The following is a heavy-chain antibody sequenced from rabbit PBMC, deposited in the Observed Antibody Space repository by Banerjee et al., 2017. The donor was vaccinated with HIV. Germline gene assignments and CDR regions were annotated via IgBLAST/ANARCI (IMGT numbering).Heavy chain of an antibody. CDR3: VRDLGYDDYSEKGYFNL. CDR2: NAITGKA. J-gene: IGHJ4*01. Sequence: QEQLVESGGGLVQPGGSLKLSCTASGFSFSNKAVMCWVRQAPGKGLEWIACNAITGKAVYASWAKGRFPFSSHNAQNTLYLQLNSLTAADTATYFCVRDLGYDDYSEKGYFNLWGPGTLVTVS. CDR1: GFSFSNKA. D-gene: IGHD2-1*01. V-gene: IGHV1S8*01.